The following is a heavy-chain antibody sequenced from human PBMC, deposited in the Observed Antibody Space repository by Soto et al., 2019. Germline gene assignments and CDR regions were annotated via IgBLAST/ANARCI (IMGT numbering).Heavy chain of an antibody. CDR1: GGSFSNYY. CDR2: INHNGST. Sequence: SETLSLTCAIYGGSFSNYYWNWIRQPPGKGLEWMGKINHNGSTNYSPSLKSRLTISVDTSKNQFSLKLISVTAADTAVYFSGRGRGYSNAWGSYYSGMDVWGQGTTVTVSS. J-gene: IGHJ6*02. D-gene: IGHD6-19*01. V-gene: IGHV4-34*01. CDR3: GRGRGYSNAWGSYYSGMDV.